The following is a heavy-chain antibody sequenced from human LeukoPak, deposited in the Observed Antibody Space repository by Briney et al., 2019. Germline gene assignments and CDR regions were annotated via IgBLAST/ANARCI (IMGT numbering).Heavy chain of an antibody. CDR2: FYESGDA. D-gene: IGHD1-1*01. CDR3: ARHPLEFEYTSGPTLLSSYFDN. J-gene: IGHJ4*02. CDR1: GDSISSRSYY. Sequence: PSETLSLTCSVSGDSISSRSYYWGWIRQSPGKGLAYIGSFYESGDAYYNPSLKSRLTISGDTSKNQFYLKLTSVTVADTAVYYCARHPLEFEYTSGPTLLSSYFDNWGQGTLVTVAS. V-gene: IGHV4-39*01.